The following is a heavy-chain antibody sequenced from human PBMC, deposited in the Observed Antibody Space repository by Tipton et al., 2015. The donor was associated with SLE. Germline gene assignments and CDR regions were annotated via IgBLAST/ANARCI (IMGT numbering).Heavy chain of an antibody. Sequence: TLSLTCTVSGASIRSGGYFWSWIRQHPGKGLEWIGDIQFSGSTYYNPSLKSRVSISVDTSKNEFSLMLNSVTAADTAVYYCATHAARVNWGQGTLVTVSS. V-gene: IGHV4-31*03. CDR1: GASIRSGGYF. CDR2: IQFSGST. D-gene: IGHD2-15*01. CDR3: ATHAARVN. J-gene: IGHJ4*02.